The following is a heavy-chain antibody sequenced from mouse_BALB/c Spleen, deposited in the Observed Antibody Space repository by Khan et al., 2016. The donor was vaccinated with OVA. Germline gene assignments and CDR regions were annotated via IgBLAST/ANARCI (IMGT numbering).Heavy chain of an antibody. CDR2: INPSDGGI. Sequence: QVQLQQPGAELVKPGASVKISCKASGYTFTSYYMYWVKQRPGQGLEWIGGINPSDGGIIFNEKFKSKATLTVDKSSSTAYMELSSLTSEDSAVDYCARSGFGTPFAYWGQGTLVTVST. CDR3: ARSGFGTPFAY. D-gene: IGHD1-1*02. V-gene: IGHV1S81*02. CDR1: GYTFTSYY. J-gene: IGHJ3*01.